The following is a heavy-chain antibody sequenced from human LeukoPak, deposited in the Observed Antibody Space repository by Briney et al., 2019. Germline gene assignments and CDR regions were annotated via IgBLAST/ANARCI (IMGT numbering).Heavy chain of an antibody. J-gene: IGHJ4*02. CDR1: GGSISSYY. CDR2: IYYSGST. D-gene: IGHD3-22*01. V-gene: IGHV4-59*01. Sequence: SETLSLTCSVSGGSISSYYWSWIRQPPGKGLEWIGYIYYSGSTNYNPSLKSRITISVDTSKNQFSLKLSSVTAADTAVYYCARGADSSGYYSIFYFDYWGQGTLVTVSS. CDR3: ARGADSSGYYSIFYFDY.